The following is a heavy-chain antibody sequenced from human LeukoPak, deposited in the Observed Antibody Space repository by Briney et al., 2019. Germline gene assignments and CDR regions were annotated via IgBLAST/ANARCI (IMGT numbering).Heavy chain of an antibody. D-gene: IGHD2-15*01. J-gene: IGHJ4*02. CDR1: GGSISSSSYY. V-gene: IGHV4-39*01. Sequence: PSETLSLTCTVSGGSISSSSYYWGWIRQPPGKGLEWIGTIYYSGSTYYNPSLKSRVTISLDTSKNQFSLKLTSVTAADTAVYYCARGYDDYWGQGPLVTVSS. CDR3: ARGYDDY. CDR2: IYYSGST.